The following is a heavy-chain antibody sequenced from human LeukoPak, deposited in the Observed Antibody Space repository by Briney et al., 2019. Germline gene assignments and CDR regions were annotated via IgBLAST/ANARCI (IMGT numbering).Heavy chain of an antibody. CDR1: GYTFTSYA. J-gene: IGHJ5*02. D-gene: IGHD6-19*01. Sequence: ASVKVSCKASGYTFTSYAMHWVRQAPGQRLEWMGWINAGNGNTKYSQKFQGRVTITGDTSASTAYMELSSLRSEDTAVYYCAREWLAGPPSWFDPWGQGTLVTVSS. CDR3: AREWLAGPPSWFDP. CDR2: INAGNGNT. V-gene: IGHV1-3*01.